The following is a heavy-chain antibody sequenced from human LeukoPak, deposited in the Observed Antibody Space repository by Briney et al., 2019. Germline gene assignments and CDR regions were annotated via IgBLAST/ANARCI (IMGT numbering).Heavy chain of an antibody. CDR1: GYTFTDYY. Sequence: ASVKVSCKASGYTFTDYYMHWVRQPPAQGLEWMGGINPNTGGTNYAQKFQGRATMTRDTSISTPYMEQRSLRSDGTAVYYGARDGYSSGWYENYDYYYYMDVWGKGTTVTVSS. CDR2: INPNTGGT. J-gene: IGHJ6*03. D-gene: IGHD6-19*01. V-gene: IGHV1-2*02. CDR3: ARDGYSSGWYENYDYYYYMDV.